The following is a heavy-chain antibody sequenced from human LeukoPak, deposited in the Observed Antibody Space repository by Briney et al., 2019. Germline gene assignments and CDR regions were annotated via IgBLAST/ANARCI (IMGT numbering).Heavy chain of an antibody. J-gene: IGHJ2*01. V-gene: IGHV3-74*01. Sequence: GGSLRLSCAASGFTFSSYWMHWVRQVPGKGVVWVSYINSDGSSTSYADSVKGRFTISRDNAKSTLYLQMNSLRAGDTAVYYCARSRRLYWYFDLWGRGTLVTVSS. D-gene: IGHD4-17*01. CDR2: INSDGSST. CDR1: GFTFSSYW. CDR3: ARSRRLYWYFDL.